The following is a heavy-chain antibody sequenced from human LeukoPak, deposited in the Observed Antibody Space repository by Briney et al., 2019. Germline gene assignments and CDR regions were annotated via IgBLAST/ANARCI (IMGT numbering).Heavy chain of an antibody. V-gene: IGHV3-23*01. J-gene: IGHJ4*02. CDR1: GFTFSIYA. CDR2: ITSRGEST. D-gene: IGHD3-22*01. CDR3: ARDRPNYYGSDGHYYRRDGDY. Sequence: AGGSLRLYCAASGFTFSIYAMSWVRQAPGKGLQWVSSITSRGESTWYVDSVKGRFTITRDNSENTLYLQMHSLRAEDTAVYYCARDRPNYYGSDGHYYRRDGDYWGRGTLVSVSS.